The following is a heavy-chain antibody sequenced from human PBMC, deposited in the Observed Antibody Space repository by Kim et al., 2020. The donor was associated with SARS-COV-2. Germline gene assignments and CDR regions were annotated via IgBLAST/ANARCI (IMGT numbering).Heavy chain of an antibody. CDR2: ISSSSSYI. D-gene: IGHD3-10*01. CDR3: ARRRMVRGVIGLDY. Sequence: GGSLRLSCAASGFTFSSYSMNWVRQAPGKGLEWVSSISSSSSYIYYADSVKGRFTISRDNAKNSLYLQMNSLRAEDTAVYYCARRRMVRGVIGLDYWGQGTLGTVSS. CDR1: GFTFSSYS. V-gene: IGHV3-21*01. J-gene: IGHJ4*02.